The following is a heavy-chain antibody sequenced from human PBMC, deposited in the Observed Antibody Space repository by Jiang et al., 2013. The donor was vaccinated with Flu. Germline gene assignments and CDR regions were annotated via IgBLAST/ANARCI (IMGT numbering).Heavy chain of an antibody. CDR2: ISYDGSNK. CDR3: ARDQYCSGGSCYYRYYYYGMDV. CDR1: GFTFSSYA. V-gene: IGHV3-30-3*01. D-gene: IGHD2-15*01. Sequence: VQLLESGGGVVQPGRSLRLSCAASGFTFSSYAMHWVRQAPGKGLEWVAVISYDGSNKYYADSVKGRFTISRDNSKNTLYLQMNSLRAEDTAVYYCARDQYCSGGSCYYRYYYYGMDVWAKGPRSPSP. J-gene: IGHJ6*02.